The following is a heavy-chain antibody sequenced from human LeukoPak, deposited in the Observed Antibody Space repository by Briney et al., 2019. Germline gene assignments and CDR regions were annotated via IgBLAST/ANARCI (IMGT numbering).Heavy chain of an antibody. CDR3: ARARITGTLYYFDH. CDR2: INHSGST. CDR1: GGSFSGYY. J-gene: IGHJ4*02. V-gene: IGHV4-34*01. D-gene: IGHD1-7*01. Sequence: SETLSLTCAVYGGSFSGYYWSWIRQPPGKGLEWIGEINHSGSTNYNPSLKSRVTISVDTSKNQFSLKLSSVTAADTAVYYCARARITGTLYYFDHWGQGTLVTVSS.